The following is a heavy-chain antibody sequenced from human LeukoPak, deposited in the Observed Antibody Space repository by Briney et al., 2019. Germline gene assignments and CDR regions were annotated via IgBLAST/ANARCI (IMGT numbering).Heavy chain of an antibody. CDR3: AKDLEVGYYDSSGYSGAFDI. CDR2: ISYDGSNK. CDR1: GFTFSSYG. J-gene: IGHJ3*02. D-gene: IGHD3-22*01. V-gene: IGHV3-30*18. Sequence: GRSLRLSCAASGFTFSSYGMHWVRQAPGKGLEWVAVISYDGSNKYYADSVKGRFTISRDNSKNTLYLQMNSLRAEDTAVYYCAKDLEVGYYDSSGYSGAFDIWGQGTMVTVSS.